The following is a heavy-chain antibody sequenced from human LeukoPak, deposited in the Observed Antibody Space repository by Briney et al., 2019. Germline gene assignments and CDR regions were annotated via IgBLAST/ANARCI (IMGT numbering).Heavy chain of an antibody. J-gene: IGHJ4*02. CDR2: IKQDGSEK. V-gene: IGHV3-7*01. D-gene: IGHD4-17*01. CDR1: AFTFSSYW. CDR3: AREVTTPQFYFDY. Sequence: GGSLRLSCAASAFTFSSYWMSWVRQAPGKGLEWVANIKQDGSEKYYVDSGKGRFTISRDNAKNSLYLQMNSLRAEDTAVYYCAREVTTPQFYFDYWGQGTLVTVSS.